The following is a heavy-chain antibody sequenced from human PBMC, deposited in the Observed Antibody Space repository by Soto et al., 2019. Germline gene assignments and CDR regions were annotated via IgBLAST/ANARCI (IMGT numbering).Heavy chain of an antibody. CDR2: IWFDGSNK. Sequence: QVQLVESGGGVVQPGRALRLSWAGPGFTFSRYGMHWVRQAPGKGLQWVAGIWFDGSNKFYADSVTGRFTISRDNSNNMLYLQMNSLRAEDTAVYYCARATNSQFDPWGQGTLVTVSS. CDR3: ARATNSQFDP. V-gene: IGHV3-33*01. D-gene: IGHD1-26*01. CDR1: GFTFSRYG. J-gene: IGHJ5*02.